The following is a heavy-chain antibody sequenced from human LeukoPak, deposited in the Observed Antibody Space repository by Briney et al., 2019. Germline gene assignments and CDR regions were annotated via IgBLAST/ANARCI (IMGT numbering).Heavy chain of an antibody. CDR3: EREYYDILTGYYNDY. Sequence: GASVKVSCKASGGTFSSYAISWVRQAPGQGLEWMGGIIPIFGTANYAQKFQGRVTITADESTSTAYMELSSLRSEDTAVYYCEREYYDILTGYYNDYWGQGTLVTVSS. J-gene: IGHJ4*02. D-gene: IGHD3-9*01. CDR1: GGTFSSYA. CDR2: IIPIFGTA. V-gene: IGHV1-69*13.